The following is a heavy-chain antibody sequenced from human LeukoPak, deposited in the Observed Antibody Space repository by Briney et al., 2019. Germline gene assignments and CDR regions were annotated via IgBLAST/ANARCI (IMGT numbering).Heavy chain of an antibody. Sequence: GGSLRLSCAASGFTFSDHYMDWVRQAPGKGLEWVGFIRSKAYGGTTEYAASVKGRFTISRDDSKSIAQLQMNSLKTEDTAVYYCTRVVHYDILTGYYQLDYWGQGTLVTVSS. CDR3: TRVVHYDILTGYYQLDY. V-gene: IGHV3-49*04. CDR1: GFTFSDHY. J-gene: IGHJ4*02. CDR2: IRSKAYGGTT. D-gene: IGHD3-9*01.